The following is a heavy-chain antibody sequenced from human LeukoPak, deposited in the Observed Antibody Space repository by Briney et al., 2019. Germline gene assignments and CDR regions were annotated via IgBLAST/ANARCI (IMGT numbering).Heavy chain of an antibody. Sequence: ASVKVSCKTSGYKFKTFGISWVRQAPGQGLEWMGWIRADKGKTDYAQKFQDRVTLTIDTSTSTAYMELRSLTSDDTATYYCARDREMATITYGDYWGQGTLVTVSS. CDR3: ARDREMATITYGDY. CDR1: GYKFKTFG. J-gene: IGHJ4*02. CDR2: IRADKGKT. D-gene: IGHD5-24*01. V-gene: IGHV1-18*01.